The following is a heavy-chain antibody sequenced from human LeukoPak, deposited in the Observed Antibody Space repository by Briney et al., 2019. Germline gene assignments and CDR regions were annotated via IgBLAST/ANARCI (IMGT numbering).Heavy chain of an antibody. CDR2: IWYDGSNK. CDR1: GFSFDDYT. CDR3: ARSYGGNSGGGDY. V-gene: IGHV3-33*08. D-gene: IGHD4-23*01. J-gene: IGHJ4*02. Sequence: PVRSLRLSCAASGFSFDDYTMHWVRQAPGKGLEWVAVIWYDGSNKYYADSVKGRFTISRDNSKNTLYLQMNSLRAEDTAVYYCARSYGGNSGGGDYWGQGTLVTVSS.